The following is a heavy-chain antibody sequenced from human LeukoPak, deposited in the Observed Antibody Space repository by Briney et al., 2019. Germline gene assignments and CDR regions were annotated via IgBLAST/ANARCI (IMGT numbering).Heavy chain of an antibody. CDR2: ISGSGGST. CDR1: GFTFSSYA. V-gene: IGHV3-23*01. Sequence: GSLRLSCAASGFTFSSYAMSWVRQAPGKGLEWVSAISGSGGSTYYADSVKGRFTISRDNSKNTLYLQMNSLRAEDTAVYYCAKDFGVDYYDNVWGSYRYTYDYWGQGTLVTVSS. D-gene: IGHD3-16*02. CDR3: AKDFGVDYYDNVWGSYRYTYDY. J-gene: IGHJ4*02.